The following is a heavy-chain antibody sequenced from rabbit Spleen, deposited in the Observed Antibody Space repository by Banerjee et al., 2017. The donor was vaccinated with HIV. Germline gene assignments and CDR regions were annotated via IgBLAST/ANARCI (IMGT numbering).Heavy chain of an antibody. CDR1: GFSFSSGYY. D-gene: IGHD8-1*01. CDR3: ARDSGTSFSSYGMDL. V-gene: IGHV1S40*01. Sequence: QSLEESGGDLVKPGASLTLTCTASGFSFSSGYYMCWVRQAPGKGLEWIGCIDAGASGFTYFATWAKGRFTISKTSSTTVTLQMTSLTVADTATYFCARDSGTSFSSYGMDLWGPGTLVTVS. CDR2: IDAGASGFT. J-gene: IGHJ6*01.